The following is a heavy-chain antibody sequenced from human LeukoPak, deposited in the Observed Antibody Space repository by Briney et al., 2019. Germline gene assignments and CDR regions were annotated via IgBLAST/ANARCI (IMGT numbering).Heavy chain of an antibody. V-gene: IGHV1-18*01. CDR3: ATTHSGSYSFDY. D-gene: IGHD1-26*01. Sequence: ASVKVSCKASGYTFTSYGISWVRQAPGQRLEWMGWISAYNGNTNYAQKLQGRVTMTTDTSTSPAYMELRSLRSDDTAVYYCATTHSGSYSFDYWGQGTLVTVSS. CDR1: GYTFTSYG. J-gene: IGHJ4*02. CDR2: ISAYNGNT.